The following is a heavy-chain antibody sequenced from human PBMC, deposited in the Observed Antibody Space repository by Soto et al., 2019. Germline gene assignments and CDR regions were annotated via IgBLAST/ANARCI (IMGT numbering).Heavy chain of an antibody. CDR1: GFTFSSYG. Sequence: QVQLVESGGGVVQPGRSLRLSCAASGFTFSSYGMHWVRQAPGKGLEWVAVIWYDGSNKYYADSVKGRFTISRDNSKNTLYLQMNSLRAEDTAVYYCARDDPKDGYNPYYYGMDVWGQGTTVTVSS. CDR2: IWYDGSNK. CDR3: ARDDPKDGYNPYYYGMDV. V-gene: IGHV3-33*01. J-gene: IGHJ6*02. D-gene: IGHD5-12*01.